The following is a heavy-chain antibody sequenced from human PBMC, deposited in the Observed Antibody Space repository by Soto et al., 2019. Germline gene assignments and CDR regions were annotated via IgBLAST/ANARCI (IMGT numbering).Heavy chain of an antibody. D-gene: IGHD3-3*01. CDR1: GYTFTSYA. CDR2: INAGNGNT. CDR3: ARLHLPPYYDFWSGYSDGEGYFDY. J-gene: IGHJ4*02. Sequence: GASVKVSCKASGYTFTSYAMHWVRQAPGQRLEWMGWINAGNGNTKYSQKFQGRVTITRDTSASTAYMELSSLRSEDTAVYYCARLHLPPYYDFWSGYSDGEGYFDYWGRGTLVTVSS. V-gene: IGHV1-3*01.